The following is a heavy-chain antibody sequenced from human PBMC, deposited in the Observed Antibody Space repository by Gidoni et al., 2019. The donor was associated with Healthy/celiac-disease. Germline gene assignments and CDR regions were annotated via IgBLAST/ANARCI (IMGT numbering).Heavy chain of an antibody. CDR3: ARDIDYTDAFDI. Sequence: GFTFSSYWMHWVRQAPGKGLVWVSRINSDGSSTSYADSGKGRFTISRDNAKNTLYLQMNSLRAEDTAVYYCARDIDYTDAFDIWGQGTMVTVSS. CDR1: GFTFSSYW. D-gene: IGHD4-4*01. CDR2: INSDGSST. V-gene: IGHV3-74*01. J-gene: IGHJ3*02.